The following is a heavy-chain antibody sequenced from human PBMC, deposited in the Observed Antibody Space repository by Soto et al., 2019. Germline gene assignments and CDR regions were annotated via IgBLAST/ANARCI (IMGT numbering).Heavy chain of an antibody. Sequence: SETLSLTCTVSGGTISSGDYYRSWIRQHPGKGLEWIGHIYYSGSTYYNPSLKSRVTISADTSKNQFSLKLSSVTAADTAVYYCARVSSRGYPRYYYSGMDVRGQGTTVPVSS. CDR1: GGTISSGDYY. CDR2: IYYSGST. CDR3: ARVSSRGYPRYYYSGMDV. D-gene: IGHD3-16*01. V-gene: IGHV4-31*03. J-gene: IGHJ6*02.